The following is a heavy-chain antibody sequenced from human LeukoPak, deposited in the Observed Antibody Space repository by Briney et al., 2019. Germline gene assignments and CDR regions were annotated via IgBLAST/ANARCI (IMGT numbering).Heavy chain of an antibody. CDR2: ISSSDSIT. D-gene: IGHD6-13*01. V-gene: IGHV3-11*04. CDR3: ASGSWRYFEY. CDR1: GFTLSDYS. J-gene: IGHJ4*02. Sequence: GGSLRLSCAASGFTLSDYSKSWIRQAPGKGLEWVSYISSSDSITYYADSVKGRFTISRDNAKNPQYLQMNNLRAEDTAVYYCASGSWRYFEYWGQGTLVTVSS.